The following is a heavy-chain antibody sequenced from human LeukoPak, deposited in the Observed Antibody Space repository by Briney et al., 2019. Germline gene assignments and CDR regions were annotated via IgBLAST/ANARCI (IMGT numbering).Heavy chain of an antibody. D-gene: IGHD6-13*01. CDR3: ARHSSRDAFDI. V-gene: IGHV4-39*01. J-gene: IGHJ3*02. CDR2: IYYTGIT. Sequence: SETLSLTCTVSGGSISTTSYYWGWIRQPPGKGLEWIGSIYYTGITFYNASLKSRVTISVDTSKNQFSLDLTSVTAADTALYYCARHSSRDAFDIWGQGTMVTASS. CDR1: GGSISTTSYY.